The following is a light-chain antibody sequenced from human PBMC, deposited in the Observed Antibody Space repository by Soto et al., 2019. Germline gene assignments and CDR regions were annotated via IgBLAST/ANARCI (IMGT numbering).Light chain of an antibody. J-gene: IGKJ5*01. CDR2: GAS. Sequence: ELVLTQSPGTLSLSPGERATLSCRASQSVTSSYLTWYQQKPGQAPRLLIYGASTRAAGIPDRFSGSGSGTDFTLTINSLEPEDFAVYYCQQYGKLPITFGQGTRLEI. CDR1: QSVTSSY. V-gene: IGKV3-20*01. CDR3: QQYGKLPIT.